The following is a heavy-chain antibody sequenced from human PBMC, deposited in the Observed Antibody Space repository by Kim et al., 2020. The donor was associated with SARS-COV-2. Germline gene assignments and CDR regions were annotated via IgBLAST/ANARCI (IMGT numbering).Heavy chain of an antibody. J-gene: IGHJ4*02. CDR1: GGSISSYY. CDR2: IYYSGST. V-gene: IGHV4-59*01. D-gene: IGHD3-10*01. Sequence: SETLSLTCTVSGGSISSYYWSWIRQPPGKGLGWIGYIYYSGSTNYNPSLKSRVTISVDTSKNQFSLKLSSVTAADTAVYYCARVKVREANFAVIAEYYFDYWGQGTLVTVSS. CDR3: ARVKVREANFAVIAEYYFDY.